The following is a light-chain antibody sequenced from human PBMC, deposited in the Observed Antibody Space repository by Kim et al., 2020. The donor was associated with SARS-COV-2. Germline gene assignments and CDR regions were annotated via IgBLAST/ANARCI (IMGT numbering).Light chain of an antibody. V-gene: IGKV1-5*03. CDR2: ETS. CDR1: QSVSHW. CDR3: QQYNTWYT. Sequence: LSTSVGDRVTITCRASQSVSHWLAWYQQKPEKAPKVLIYETSKLKSGVPSRFSGSGFGTEFTLTISSLQPDDFATYYCQQYNTWYTFGQGTKLEIK. J-gene: IGKJ2*01.